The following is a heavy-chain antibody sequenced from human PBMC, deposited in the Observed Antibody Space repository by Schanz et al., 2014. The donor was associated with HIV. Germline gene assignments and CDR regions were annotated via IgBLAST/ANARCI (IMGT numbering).Heavy chain of an antibody. CDR2: ISGSGGAT. Sequence: QVQLVESGGGVVQPGRSLRLSCAASGFSFSSYGMHWVRQAPGKGLEWVSGISGSGGATYYADSVKGRFTISRDNSKNTLYLQMSSLRAEDTAVYYCARGLTRYSSGWYHFDYWGQGTLVSVSS. J-gene: IGHJ4*02. CDR1: GFSFSSYG. CDR3: ARGLTRYSSGWYHFDY. V-gene: IGHV3-NL1*01. D-gene: IGHD6-19*01.